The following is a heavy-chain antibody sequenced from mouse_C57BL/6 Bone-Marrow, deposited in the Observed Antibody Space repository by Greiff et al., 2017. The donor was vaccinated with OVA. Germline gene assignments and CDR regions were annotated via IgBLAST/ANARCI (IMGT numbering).Heavy chain of an antibody. CDR2: INPSSGYT. Sequence: QVQLQQSGAELARPGASVKLSCKASGYTFTSYSMHWVQQRPGQGLEWIGFINPSSGYTKYNQKFKDKATLTADKYSSTAYMQLSSLTAEESAVYYGASGDYWGQGTTLTVSS. V-gene: IGHV1-4*01. J-gene: IGHJ2*01. CDR3: ASGDY. CDR1: GYTFTSYS.